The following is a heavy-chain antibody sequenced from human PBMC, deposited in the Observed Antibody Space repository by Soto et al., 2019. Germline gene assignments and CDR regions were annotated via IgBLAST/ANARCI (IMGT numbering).Heavy chain of an antibody. J-gene: IGHJ4*02. D-gene: IGHD5-18*01. CDR2: VSGSGDST. Sequence: GGSLRLSCAASGFTFSSYAMNWVRQTPGKGLEWVSGVSGSGDSTYYADSVKGRFTISRDNSKNTLYLAMNNLRAEDTAVYYCAKGGRAMDNDFWGQGTLVTVSS. CDR3: AKGGRAMDNDF. V-gene: IGHV3-23*01. CDR1: GFTFSSYA.